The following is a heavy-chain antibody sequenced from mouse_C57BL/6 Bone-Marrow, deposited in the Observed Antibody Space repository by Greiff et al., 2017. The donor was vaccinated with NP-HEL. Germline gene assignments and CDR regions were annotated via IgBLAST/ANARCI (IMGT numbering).Heavy chain of an antibody. CDR1: GYTFTDHP. CDR2: IYPRDGSN. D-gene: IGHD2-10*01. CDR3: ARTYYARY. J-gene: IGHJ2*01. V-gene: IGHV1-78*01. Sequence: QVQLQQSDAELVKPGASVKISCKVSGYTFTDHPIHWMKQRPEQGLEWIGYIYPRDGSNKNNEKFKVKATLTADKSSNTTYMQLNSLKSEDSAVDFCARTYYARYWGQGTTLTVSS.